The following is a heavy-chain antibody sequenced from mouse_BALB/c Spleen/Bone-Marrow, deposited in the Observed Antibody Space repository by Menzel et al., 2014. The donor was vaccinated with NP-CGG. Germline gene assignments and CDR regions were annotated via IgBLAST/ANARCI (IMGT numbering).Heavy chain of an antibody. CDR3: AKHFNDTSYFDY. CDR1: GFTFTDYI. Sequence: QVQLQQSGAELVKPGESVKLSCKASGFTFTDYIIHWVKQRSGQGLEWIGWFYPGNGNINFSEKFNDKATLTADKSSSTVYMELSKLTSEDSAVYFCAKHFNDTSYFDYWGQGTTLTVSS. CDR2: FYPGNGNI. V-gene: IGHV1-62-2*01. D-gene: IGHD1-1*01. J-gene: IGHJ2*01.